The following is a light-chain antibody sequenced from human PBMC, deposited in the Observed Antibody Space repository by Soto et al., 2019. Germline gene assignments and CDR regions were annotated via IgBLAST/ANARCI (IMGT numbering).Light chain of an antibody. J-gene: IGKJ1*01. CDR1: QRVLYSSNNKNS. Sequence: IVMTQSPDSLAVSLGERATINCKSSQRVLYSSNNKNSLAWYQQKPGQPPKLLIYWASTRKSGVPYRFSGSASGTDFTLTSSSLQAEDFAVYYWQEYYSTPLCTFGQGTKVEIK. CDR3: QEYYSTPLCT. V-gene: IGKV4-1*01. CDR2: WAS.